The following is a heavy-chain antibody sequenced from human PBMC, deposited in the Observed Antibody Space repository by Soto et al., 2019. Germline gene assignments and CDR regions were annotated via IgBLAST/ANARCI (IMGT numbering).Heavy chain of an antibody. CDR1: GFSLSTSGEG. J-gene: IGHJ4*02. Sequence: ESGPTLVNPTQTLTLTCTFSGFSLSTSGEGVGWIRQPPGKALEWLALIYWDDDKRYSPSLKSRLTITKDTSKNQVVLTMTNMDPVDTASYYCALSSSYCSGGSCYSGFDYWGQGTLVTVSS. CDR2: IYWDDDK. V-gene: IGHV2-5*02. D-gene: IGHD2-15*01. CDR3: ALSSSYCSGGSCYSGFDY.